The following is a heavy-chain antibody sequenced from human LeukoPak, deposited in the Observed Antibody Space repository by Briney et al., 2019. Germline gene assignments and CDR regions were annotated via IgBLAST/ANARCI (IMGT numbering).Heavy chain of an antibody. D-gene: IGHD5-18*01. V-gene: IGHV3-7*01. CDR3: ARQADTAMLIWSFTDY. CDR2: IKQDGSEK. Sequence: QPGGSLRLSCAASGFTLSDYYMSWIRQAPGKGLEWVANIKQDGSEKNYVDSVKGRFTISRDNAKNSLYLQMNSLRAEDTALYYCARQADTAMLIWSFTDYWGQGTLVTVSS. CDR1: GFTLSDYY. J-gene: IGHJ4*02.